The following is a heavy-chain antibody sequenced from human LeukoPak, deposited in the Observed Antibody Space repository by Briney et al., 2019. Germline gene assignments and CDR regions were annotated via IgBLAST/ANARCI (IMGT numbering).Heavy chain of an antibody. Sequence: PSETLSLTSTVSGGSISSYYWSWIRQPPGKGLEWIGYIYTSGSTNYNPSLKSGLTISVDTSKNQFSLKLISVTAADTAVYYCARHAITMVRGVITTNWFDPWGQGTLVTVSS. V-gene: IGHV4-4*09. CDR1: GGSISSYY. J-gene: IGHJ5*02. D-gene: IGHD3-10*01. CDR3: ARHAITMVRGVITTNWFDP. CDR2: IYTSGST.